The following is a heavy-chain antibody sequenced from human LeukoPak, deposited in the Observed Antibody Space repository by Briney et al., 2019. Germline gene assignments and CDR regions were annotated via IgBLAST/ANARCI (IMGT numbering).Heavy chain of an antibody. CDR2: IYYSGST. CDR1: GGSISSSSYY. V-gene: IGHV4-39*01. CDR3: ARHSRTRGLRGYYFDY. Sequence: SETLSLTCTVSGGSISSSSYYWGWIRQPPGKGLEWIGSIYYSGSTYYNPSLKSRVTISVDTSKNQFSLKLSSVTAADTAVYYCARHSRTRGLRGYYFDYWGQETLVTVSS. J-gene: IGHJ4*02. D-gene: IGHD1-1*01.